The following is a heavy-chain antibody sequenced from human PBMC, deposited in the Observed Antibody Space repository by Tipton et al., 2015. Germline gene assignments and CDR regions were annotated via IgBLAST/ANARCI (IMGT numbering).Heavy chain of an antibody. V-gene: IGHV4-34*01. CDR3: ARARWGGFSRYYFVY. J-gene: IGHJ4*02. CDR2: INHSGST. CDR1: GGSFTAYY. D-gene: IGHD3-16*01. Sequence: TLSLTCAVYGGSFTAYYWSWIRQPPGKGLECIGEINHSGSTNYNPSLKSRVTISVDTSKNQFSLHLSSVTAADTAVYYCARARWGGFSRYYFVYWGRGTLVTVSS.